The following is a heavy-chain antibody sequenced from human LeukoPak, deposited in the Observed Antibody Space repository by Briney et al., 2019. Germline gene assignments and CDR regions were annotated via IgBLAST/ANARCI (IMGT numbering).Heavy chain of an antibody. CDR1: GYTFTNYA. D-gene: IGHD5-12*01. Sequence: ASVKVSCKASGYTFTNYALHWVRQAPGQRLEWMGWINTGNGNTKYSQKFQGRVTITRATSASTAYMELSSLRSEDTAVYYCARVGYSGYDSRPVLNYWGQGTLVTASS. J-gene: IGHJ4*02. CDR3: ARVGYSGYDSRPVLNY. CDR2: INTGNGNT. V-gene: IGHV1-3*04.